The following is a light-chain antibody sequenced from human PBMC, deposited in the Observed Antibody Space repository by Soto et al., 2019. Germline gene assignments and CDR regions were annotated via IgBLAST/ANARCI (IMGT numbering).Light chain of an antibody. CDR3: QTFDISLSGSV. CDR1: SSNIGAGYD. Sequence: QSVRTQPPSVSGAPGQRGTISCTGSSSNIGAGYDVHWYQQLPGTAPKLLIYGNSNRPSGVPDRFSGSKSGTSASLAIPGLQAEDEADYYCQTFDISLSGSVFGTGTKVAVL. V-gene: IGLV1-40*01. J-gene: IGLJ1*01. CDR2: GNS.